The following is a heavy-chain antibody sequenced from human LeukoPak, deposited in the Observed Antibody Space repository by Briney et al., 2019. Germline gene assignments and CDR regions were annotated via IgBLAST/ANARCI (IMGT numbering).Heavy chain of an antibody. V-gene: IGHV4-34*01. CDR2: INHSGST. CDR1: GGSFSGYY. CDR3: ARGRGVANYYYYGMDV. Sequence: SETLSLTCAVYGGSFSGYYWSWIRQPPGKGLEWIGEINHSGSTNYSPSLKSRVTISVDTSKNQFSLKLSSVTAADTAVYYCARGRGVANYYYYGMDVWGQGTTVTVSS. J-gene: IGHJ6*02. D-gene: IGHD3-10*01.